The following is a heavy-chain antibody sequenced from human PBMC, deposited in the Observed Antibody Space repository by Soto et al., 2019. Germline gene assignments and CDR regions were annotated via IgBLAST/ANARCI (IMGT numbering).Heavy chain of an antibody. CDR2: IIPIFGTA. CDR3: AMGPSLRGYSYGFYGMDV. CDR1: GGTFSSYA. J-gene: IGHJ6*02. Sequence: QVQLVQSGAEVKKPGSSVKVSCKATGGTFSSYAISWVRQATGQGLEWMGGIIPIFGTANYAQKFQGRVTITADESTSTAYMELSSLRSEDTAVYYCAMGPSLRGYSYGFYGMDVWGQGTTVTVSS. D-gene: IGHD5-18*01. V-gene: IGHV1-69*01.